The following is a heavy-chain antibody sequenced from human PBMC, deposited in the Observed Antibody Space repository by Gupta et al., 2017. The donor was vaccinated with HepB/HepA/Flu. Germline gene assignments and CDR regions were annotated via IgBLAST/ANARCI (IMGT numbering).Heavy chain of an antibody. V-gene: IGHV3-48*03. CDR3: AREGAAGYYDSSRDAFDL. D-gene: IGHD3-22*01. J-gene: IGHJ3*01. CDR1: GFSFSSFA. CDR2: ISSSGVTN. Sequence: EVRLVESGGGLVQPGGSLRLSCTASGFSFSSFAMNWVRQAPGKGLEWVSFISSSGVTNYYADTLKGRFTISRDNAKNSLYLQIHNLRAEDTALYYCAREGAAGYYDSSRDAFDLWGQGTMVTVSS.